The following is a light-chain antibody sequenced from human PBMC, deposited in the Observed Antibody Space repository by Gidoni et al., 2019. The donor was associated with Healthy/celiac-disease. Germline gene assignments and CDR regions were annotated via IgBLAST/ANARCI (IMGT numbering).Light chain of an antibody. V-gene: IGLV2-11*01. CDR1: SSDVGGYNY. CDR3: CSYAGSYTSRV. CDR2: DVS. Sequence: QSALTQPRSVSGSPGQSVTISCTGTSSDVGGYNYVSCYKQHPGKAPKLMIYDVSKRPSGVPDRFSGSKSGNTASLTISGLQAEDEAEYYCCSYAGSYTSRVFGGGTKVTVL. J-gene: IGLJ3*02.